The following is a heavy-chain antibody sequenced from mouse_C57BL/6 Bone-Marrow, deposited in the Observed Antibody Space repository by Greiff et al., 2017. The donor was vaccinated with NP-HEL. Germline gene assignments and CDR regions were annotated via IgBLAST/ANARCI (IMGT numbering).Heavy chain of an antibody. Sequence: VQLKESGPELVKPGASVKIPCKASGYTFTDYNMDWVKQSHGKSLEWIGDINPNNGGTIYNQKFKGKATLTVDKSSSTAYMELRSLTSEDTAVYYCARRPGVFFYAMDYWGQGTSVTVSS. V-gene: IGHV1-18*01. J-gene: IGHJ4*01. CDR2: INPNNGGT. CDR3: ARRPGVFFYAMDY. CDR1: GYTFTDYN.